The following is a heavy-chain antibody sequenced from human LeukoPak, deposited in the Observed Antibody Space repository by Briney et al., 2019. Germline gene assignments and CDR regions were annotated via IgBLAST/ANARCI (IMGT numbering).Heavy chain of an antibody. CDR2: IYPNSGGT. CDR1: GYTFSGHY. J-gene: IGHJ4*02. CDR3: ARVVGYGDYPFDN. D-gene: IGHD4-17*01. Sequence: ASVKVSCKASGYTFSGHYMHWVRQAPGQGLEWMGWIYPNSGGTNHAQKFQGRVTMTRDTSISTAYMELRRLRYDDTAVYYCARVVGYGDYPFDNWGQGTLVTVSS. V-gene: IGHV1-2*02.